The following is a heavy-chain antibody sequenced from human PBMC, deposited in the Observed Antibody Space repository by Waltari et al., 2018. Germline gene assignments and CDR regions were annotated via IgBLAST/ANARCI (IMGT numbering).Heavy chain of an antibody. CDR2: IRYDGGVK. CDR3: ARENYNGAAGDY. J-gene: IGHJ4*02. Sequence: EVQLVESGGGLVQPGGSLRLSCETSGFSFSDSWMSWVRQAPGKGLEWLANIRYDGGVKDIVDSVKGRFTVSRDNAENSLFLHMNSLRVEDTAVYYCARENYNGAAGDYWGQGTLVTVSS. CDR1: GFSFSDSW. D-gene: IGHD6-13*01. V-gene: IGHV3-7*01.